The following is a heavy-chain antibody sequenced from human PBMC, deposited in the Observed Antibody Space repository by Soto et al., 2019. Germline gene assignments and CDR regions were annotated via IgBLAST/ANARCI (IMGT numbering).Heavy chain of an antibody. CDR2: INHSGST. V-gene: IGHV4-34*01. J-gene: IGHJ5*02. CDR1: GGSFSGYY. CDR3: ARGVIVVVPAAIGDNWFDP. Sequence: ASETLSLTCAVDGGSFSGYYWSWIRQPPGKGLEWIGEINHSGSTNYNPSLKSRVTISVDTSKNQFSLKLSSVTAADTAVYYCARGVIVVVPAAIGDNWFDPWGQGALVTVSS. D-gene: IGHD2-2*01.